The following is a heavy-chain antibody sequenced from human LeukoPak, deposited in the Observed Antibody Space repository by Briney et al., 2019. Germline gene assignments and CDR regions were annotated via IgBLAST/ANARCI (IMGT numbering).Heavy chain of an antibody. Sequence: SETLSLTCTVSGGSISSYYWSWIWQPPGKGLEWIGYIYYSGSTNYNPSLKSRVTISVDTSKNQFSLKLSSVTAADTAVYYCARDRTGSYWGQGTLVTVSS. V-gene: IGHV4-59*01. CDR2: IYYSGST. J-gene: IGHJ4*02. D-gene: IGHD1-14*01. CDR3: ARDRTGSY. CDR1: GGSISSYY.